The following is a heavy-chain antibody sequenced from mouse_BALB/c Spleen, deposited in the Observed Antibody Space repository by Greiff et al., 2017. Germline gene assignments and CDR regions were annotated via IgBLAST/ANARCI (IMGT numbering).Heavy chain of an antibody. J-gene: IGHJ3*01. D-gene: IGHD2-1*01. CDR3: ARYGNYAWFAY. V-gene: IGHV7-3*02. CDR1: GFTFTDYY. CDR2: IRNKANGYTT. Sequence: EVMLVESGGGLVQPGGSLRLSCATSGFTFTDYYMSWVRQPPGKALEWLGFIRNKANGYTTEYSASVKGRFTISRDNSQSILYLQMNTLRAEDSATYYCARYGNYAWFAYWGQGTLVTVSA.